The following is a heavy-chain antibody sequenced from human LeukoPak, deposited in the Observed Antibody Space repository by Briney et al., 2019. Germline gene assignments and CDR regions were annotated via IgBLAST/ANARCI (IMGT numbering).Heavy chain of an antibody. V-gene: IGHV4-34*01. CDR3: ARTTGWFDP. D-gene: IGHD1-1*01. Sequence: PSETLSLTCAVYSGSFSGYYWSWIRQPPGKGLEWIGEINHSGSTNYNPSLKSRVTISVDTSKNQFSLKLSSVTAADTAVYYCARTTGWFDPWGQGTLVTVSS. CDR1: SGSFSGYY. J-gene: IGHJ5*02. CDR2: INHSGST.